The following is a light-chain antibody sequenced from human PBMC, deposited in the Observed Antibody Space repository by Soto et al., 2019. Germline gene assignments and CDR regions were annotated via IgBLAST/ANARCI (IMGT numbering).Light chain of an antibody. V-gene: IGLV2-23*01. CDR2: EGT. J-gene: IGLJ1*01. CDR3: YSYAGENLYV. Sequence: QSALTQPASVSASPGQSITIPCTGTSSDVGSYNLVSWFQQHPGKVPKLLIYEGTKRPSGLSARFSGTKSGNTASLTISGLQAEDEADYYCYSYAGENLYVFGTGTKLTVL. CDR1: SSDVGSYNL.